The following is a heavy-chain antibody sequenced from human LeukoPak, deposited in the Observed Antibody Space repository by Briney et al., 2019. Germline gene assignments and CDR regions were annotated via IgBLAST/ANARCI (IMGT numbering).Heavy chain of an antibody. D-gene: IGHD5-24*01. CDR1: GYTFTSYY. J-gene: IGHJ5*01. Sequence: ASVKVSCKASGYTFTSYYMHWVRQAPGQGLEWMGIINPSGGGTSYAQKFQGRVTMTRDMSTSTVYMELSSLRSEDTAVYYCARASRGAYNQGWFDSWAREPWSPSPQ. CDR3: ARASRGAYNQGWFDS. CDR2: INPSGGGT. V-gene: IGHV1-46*01.